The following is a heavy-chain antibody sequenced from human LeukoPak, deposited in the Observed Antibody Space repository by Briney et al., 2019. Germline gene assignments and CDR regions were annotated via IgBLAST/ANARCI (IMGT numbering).Heavy chain of an antibody. Sequence: PGGSLRPSCAASGFTLSSYAMHWVRQAPGKGLEYVSAISKNGGNTYYANSVKGRFSISRDNSKNTLYLQMGSLRTEDMAVYYCARVGEGRYYQYYYMDVWGKGTTVTVS. V-gene: IGHV3-64*01. J-gene: IGHJ6*03. CDR1: GFTLSSYA. CDR2: ISKNGGNT. CDR3: ARVGEGRYYQYYYMDV. D-gene: IGHD1-26*01.